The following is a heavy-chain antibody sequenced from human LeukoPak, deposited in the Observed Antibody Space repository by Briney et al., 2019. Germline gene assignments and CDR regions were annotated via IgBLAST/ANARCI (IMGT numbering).Heavy chain of an antibody. CDR2: ISWDGGTI. CDR1: GFTFDDYT. Sequence: PGGSLRLSCAASGFTFDDYTMHWVRQAPGKGLEWVSLISWDGGTIYYADSVKGRFTISRDNAKNSLYLQMNSLRAEDTAVYYCARETRVRWTDYWGQGILVTVSS. D-gene: IGHD5-24*01. V-gene: IGHV3-43*01. CDR3: ARETRVRWTDY. J-gene: IGHJ4*02.